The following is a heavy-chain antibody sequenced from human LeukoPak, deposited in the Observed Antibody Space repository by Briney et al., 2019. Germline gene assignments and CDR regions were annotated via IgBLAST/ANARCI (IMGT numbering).Heavy chain of an antibody. V-gene: IGHV3-11*04. CDR1: GFTFSDYY. J-gene: IGHJ6*02. Sequence: KPGGSLSLSCAASGFTFSDYYLSWIRQAPGKGLEWVSYISSSGSTIYYADSVKGRFTISRDNAKNSLYLQMNSLRAEDAAVYYCASGGNHYYYYGMDVWGQGTTVTVSS. CDR3: ASGGNHYYYYGMDV. D-gene: IGHD2-15*01. CDR2: ISSSGSTI.